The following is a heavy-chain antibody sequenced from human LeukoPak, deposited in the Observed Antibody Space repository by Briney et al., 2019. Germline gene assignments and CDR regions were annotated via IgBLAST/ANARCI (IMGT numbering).Heavy chain of an antibody. Sequence: GASVKVSCKASGYTFTSYDINWVRQATGQGPEWMGWMNANSGDAGYAEQFQGRMNLTRIISITTAYMELTSLKSEDTAIYYCVRAAQGGRDSLTGVQTGNWFNPWGQGTLVTVSS. CDR2: MNANSGDA. CDR3: VRAAQGGRDSLTGVQTGNWFNP. V-gene: IGHV1-8*01. CDR1: GYTFTSYD. D-gene: IGHD3/OR15-3a*01. J-gene: IGHJ5*02.